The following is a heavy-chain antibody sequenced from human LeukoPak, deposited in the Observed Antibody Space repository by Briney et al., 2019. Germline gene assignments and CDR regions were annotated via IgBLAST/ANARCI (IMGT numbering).Heavy chain of an antibody. CDR3: ARVNGQWLVVG. CDR2: IYYSGST. J-gene: IGHJ4*01. CDR1: GGSISSYY. V-gene: IGHV4-59*01. Sequence: SETLSLTCTVSGGSISSYYWSWIRQPPGKGLEWIGYIYYSGSTNYNPSLKSRVTISVDTSKNQFSLKLSSVTAADTAVYYCARVNGQWLVVGWGQEPWSPSPQ. D-gene: IGHD6-19*01.